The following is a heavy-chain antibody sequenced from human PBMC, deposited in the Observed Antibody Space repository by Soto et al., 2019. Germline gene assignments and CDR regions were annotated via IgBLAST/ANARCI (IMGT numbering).Heavy chain of an antibody. CDR1: GFTFSSYA. D-gene: IGHD3-16*01. J-gene: IGHJ4*02. Sequence: GGSLRLSCAASGFTFSSYAMSWVRQAPGKGLEWVSAISGSGGSTYYADSVKGRFTISRDNSKNTLYLQMNSLRAEDTAVYYCAKDIIRSGPVLYYFDYWGQGTLVTVSS. V-gene: IGHV3-23*01. CDR3: AKDIIRSGPVLYYFDY. CDR2: ISGSGGST.